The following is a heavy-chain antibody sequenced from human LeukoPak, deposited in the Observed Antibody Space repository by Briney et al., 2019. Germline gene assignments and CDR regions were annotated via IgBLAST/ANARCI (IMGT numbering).Heavy chain of an antibody. D-gene: IGHD6-13*01. Sequence: ASVKVSCKASGYTFTSYGISWVRQAPGQGLEGMGWISAYNGNTNYAQKLQGRVTMTTDTSTSTAYMELRSLRSDDTAVYYCARVGIAARGDNWFDPWGQGTLVTVSS. CDR2: ISAYNGNT. CDR3: ARVGIAARGDNWFDP. J-gene: IGHJ5*02. V-gene: IGHV1-18*01. CDR1: GYTFTSYG.